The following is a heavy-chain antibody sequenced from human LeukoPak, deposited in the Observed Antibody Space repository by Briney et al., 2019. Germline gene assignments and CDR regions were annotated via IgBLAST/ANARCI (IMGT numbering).Heavy chain of an antibody. CDR1: GFTFSSYA. V-gene: IGHV3-30*04. Sequence: GGSLRLSCAASGFTFSSYAMHWVRQAPGKGLEWVAVISYDGSNKYYADSVKGRVTISRDNSKNTLYLQMNSLRAEDTAVYYCAKGSSTQSLFDPWGQGTLVTVSS. J-gene: IGHJ5*02. CDR2: ISYDGSNK. CDR3: AKGSSTQSLFDP.